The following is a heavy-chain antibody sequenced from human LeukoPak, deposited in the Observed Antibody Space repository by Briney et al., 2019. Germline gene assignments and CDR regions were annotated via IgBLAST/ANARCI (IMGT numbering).Heavy chain of an antibody. CDR2: IFGSGGSA. D-gene: IGHD1-1*01. CDR3: ARTKGHPLPKYYMDV. CDR1: GFTFNNYA. J-gene: IGHJ6*01. V-gene: IGHV3-23*01. Sequence: PGGSLRLSCTASGFTFNNYAMYWVRPAPRKGLEGGAGIFGSGGSAHYADSVKGRFTISRDNSKNTVYLQMDSLRGEGTGLYYCARTKGHPLPKYYMDVWGQGTTVTVSS.